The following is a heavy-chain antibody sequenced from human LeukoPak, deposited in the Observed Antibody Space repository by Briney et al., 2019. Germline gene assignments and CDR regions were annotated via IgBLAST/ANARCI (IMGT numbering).Heavy chain of an antibody. CDR2: INPNSGGT. Sequence: ASVKVSCRTSGYTFTGYYMHWVRQAPGQGLEWMGWINPNSGGTNYAQKFQRRVTMTRDTSISTAYMELSRLKSDDTAVYYCARDNYFDYWGQGTLVTVSS. V-gene: IGHV1-2*02. CDR1: GYTFTGYY. J-gene: IGHJ4*02. CDR3: ARDNYFDY.